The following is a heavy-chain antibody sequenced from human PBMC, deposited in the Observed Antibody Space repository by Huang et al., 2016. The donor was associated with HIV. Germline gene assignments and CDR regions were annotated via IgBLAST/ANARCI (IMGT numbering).Heavy chain of an antibody. V-gene: IGHV1-18*04. D-gene: IGHD3-10*01. J-gene: IGHJ4*02. CDR1: CFPFANYG. CDR2: VSGDSGDS. Sequence: QVQLVQSGAEVKRPGAYLKVSCKTSCFPFANYGFSWVRQAPGQGLAWLGWVSGDSGDSNYEVKCERRGSMTTDTTSGTAYMELRRLTSDDTATYYCVRESLYVGDFLFDHWGQGTPVTVSA. CDR3: VRESLYVGDFLFDH.